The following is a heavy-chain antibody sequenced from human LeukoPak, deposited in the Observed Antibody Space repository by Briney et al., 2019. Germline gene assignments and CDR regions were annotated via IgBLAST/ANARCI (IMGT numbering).Heavy chain of an antibody. Sequence: GGSLRLSCAASGFTFSTYALSWVRQAPGKGLEWVSAISGSGGNTYYADSVKGRFTISRDNSKNTLYLQMNSLRAEDTAVYFCAKGGFGILTGYSVSLYWGQGTLVTVSS. D-gene: IGHD3-9*01. J-gene: IGHJ4*02. CDR1: GFTFSTYA. CDR3: AKGGFGILTGYSVSLY. V-gene: IGHV3-23*01. CDR2: ISGSGGNT.